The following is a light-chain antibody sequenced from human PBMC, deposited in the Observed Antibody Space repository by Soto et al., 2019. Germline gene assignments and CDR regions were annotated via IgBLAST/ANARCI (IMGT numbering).Light chain of an antibody. Sequence: EIVLTQSPATLSLSPGERATLSCRASQSISSYLAWYQQKPCQAPRLLLYDASNSATGIPARFSGSWSGTDFTLTISSLEPEDFAIYYCQQRSSWPPVTFGQGTRLEIK. CDR3: QQRSSWPPVT. CDR2: DAS. J-gene: IGKJ2*01. V-gene: IGKV3-11*01. CDR1: QSISSY.